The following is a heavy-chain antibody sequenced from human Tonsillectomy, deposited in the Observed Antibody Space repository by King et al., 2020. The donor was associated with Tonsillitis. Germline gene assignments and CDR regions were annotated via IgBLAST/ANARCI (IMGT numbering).Heavy chain of an antibody. J-gene: IGHJ4*02. CDR1: GGSFSGYS. CDR3: ARSGDSSGWFNSY. CDR2: INHSGST. D-gene: IGHD6-19*01. Sequence: VQLPQWGAGLLKPSETLSLTCAVYGGSFSGYSWSWIRQPPGKGLEWIGEINHSGSTNYNPSLKSRVTISVDTSKNQFSLKLSSVTAADTAVYYCARSGDSSGWFNSYWGQGTLGTVSS. V-gene: IGHV4-34*01.